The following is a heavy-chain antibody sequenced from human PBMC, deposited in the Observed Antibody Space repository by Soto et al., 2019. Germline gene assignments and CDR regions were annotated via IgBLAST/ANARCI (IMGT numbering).Heavy chain of an antibody. CDR2: INPNSGGT. Sequence: ASVKVSCKASGYTFTGYYMHWVRQAPGQGLEWMGWINPNSGGTNYAQKFQGWVTMTRDTSISTAYMELNSLRVGDTAVYYCTRKTPTNGMAVWGQGTTVTVSS. CDR3: TRKTPTNGMAV. D-gene: IGHD2-15*01. J-gene: IGHJ6*02. V-gene: IGHV1-2*04. CDR1: GYTFTGYY.